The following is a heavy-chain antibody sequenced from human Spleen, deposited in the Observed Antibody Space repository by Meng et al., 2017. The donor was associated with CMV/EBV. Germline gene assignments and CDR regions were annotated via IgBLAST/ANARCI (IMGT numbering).Heavy chain of an antibody. CDR2: MNPNSGNT. J-gene: IGHJ6*02. D-gene: IGHD2-21*02. V-gene: IGHV1-8*03. CDR3: ARVVVTRNYYYYYYGMDV. CDR1: GYTFTSYD. Sequence: ASVKVSCKASGYTFTSYDINWVRQATGQGLEWMGWMNPNSGNTGYAQKFQGRVTITRNTSISTAYMELSSLRSEDTAVYYCARVVVTRNYYYYYYGMDVWGQGTTVTGLL.